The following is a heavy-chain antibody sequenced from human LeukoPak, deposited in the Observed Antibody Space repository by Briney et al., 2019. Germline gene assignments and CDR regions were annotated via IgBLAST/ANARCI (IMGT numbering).Heavy chain of an antibody. CDR2: IYPGDSDT. J-gene: IGHJ3*02. CDR1: GYSFTSSW. Sequence: KPGESLKISCKGSGYSFTSSWIGWVRQMPGKGLEWMGIIYPGDSDTRYSPSFQGQVTISADKSISTAYLQWSSMKASDTAMYYCARPKLDCSSTSCSADAFDIWGQGTMVTVSS. D-gene: IGHD2-2*01. CDR3: ARPKLDCSSTSCSADAFDI. V-gene: IGHV5-51*01.